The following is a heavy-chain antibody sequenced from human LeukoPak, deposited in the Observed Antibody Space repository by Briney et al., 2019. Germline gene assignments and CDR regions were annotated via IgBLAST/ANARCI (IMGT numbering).Heavy chain of an antibody. J-gene: IGHJ4*02. V-gene: IGHV3-21*01. CDR1: GFTFSSYS. D-gene: IGHD2-21*01. CDR3: ASLIRFPPDFDY. CDR2: ISSSSSYI. Sequence: GGSLRLSCAASGFTFSSYSMNWVRQAPGKGVEWVSSISSSSSYIYYADSVKGRFTISRDNAKNSLYLQMNSLRAEDTAVYYCASLIRFPPDFDYWGQGTLVTVSS.